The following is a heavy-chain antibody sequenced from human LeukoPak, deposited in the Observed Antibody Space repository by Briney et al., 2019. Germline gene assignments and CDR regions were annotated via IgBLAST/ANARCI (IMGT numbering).Heavy chain of an antibody. CDR1: GASFNDYY. CDR3: ARGIYSNYDWFDP. Sequence: SESLSLTCAVYGASFNDYYWTWIRQPPGKGLEWIGEINHSGITRYKPSLKSRVTISVDTSKNQFSLNLISVTAADTAVYYCARGIYSNYDWFDPWGQGTPVTVSS. J-gene: IGHJ5*02. CDR2: INHSGIT. V-gene: IGHV4-34*01. D-gene: IGHD4-11*01.